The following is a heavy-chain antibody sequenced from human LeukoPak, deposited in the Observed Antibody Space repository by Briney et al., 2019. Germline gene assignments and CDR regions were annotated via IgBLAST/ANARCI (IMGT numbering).Heavy chain of an antibody. CDR1: GGSISSYY. Sequence: SETLSLTCTVSGGSISSYYWSWIRQPPGKGLEWIGYIYYSGSTNYNPSLKSRVTISVDTSKNQFSLKLSSVTAADTAVYYCARHSMVRGVTHWGQGTLVTVSS. V-gene: IGHV4-59*08. CDR3: ARHSMVRGVTH. J-gene: IGHJ4*02. D-gene: IGHD3-10*01. CDR2: IYYSGST.